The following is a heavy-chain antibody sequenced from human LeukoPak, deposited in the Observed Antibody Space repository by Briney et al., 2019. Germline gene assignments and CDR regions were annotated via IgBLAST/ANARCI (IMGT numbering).Heavy chain of an antibody. CDR2: ISRSSSYI. V-gene: IGHV3-21*01. D-gene: IGHD2-21*02. Sequence: GGSLRLSCAASGFTFSSYSMNWVRQAPAKGLEWVSSISRSSSYIYYADSVKGRFTISRDNAKNSLYLQMNSLRAEDTAVYYCASHVSVVTAPVPYWGQGTLGTVSS. J-gene: IGHJ4*02. CDR1: GFTFSSYS. CDR3: ASHVSVVTAPVPY.